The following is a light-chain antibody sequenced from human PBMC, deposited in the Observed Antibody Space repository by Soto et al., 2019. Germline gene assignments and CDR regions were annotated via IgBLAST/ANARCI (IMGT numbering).Light chain of an antibody. J-gene: IGLJ1*01. CDR2: DVS. CDR3: SSYTSSSTPIYV. V-gene: IGLV2-14*01. Sequence: QSALTQPASVSGSPGQSITISCTGTSSDVGGHNYVSWYQQHPGKAPKLMIYDVSNRPPGVSNRFSGSKSGNTASLTISGLQAEDEADYYCSSYTSSSTPIYVFGTGTKVTVL. CDR1: SSDVGGHNY.